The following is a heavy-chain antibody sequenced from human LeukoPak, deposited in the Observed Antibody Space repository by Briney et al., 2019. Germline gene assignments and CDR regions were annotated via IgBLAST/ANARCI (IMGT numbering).Heavy chain of an antibody. CDR1: GFTLSSYE. D-gene: IGHD4-17*01. CDR2: ISSSGSTI. V-gene: IGHV3-48*03. Sequence: GGSLRLSCAASGFTLSSYEMNWVRQAPGKGLEWVSYISSSGSTINYADSVKGRFTISRDNAKNSLYLQMNSLRAEDTAVYYCARDGLWDYGGNWFDPWGQGTLVTVSS. J-gene: IGHJ5*02. CDR3: ARDGLWDYGGNWFDP.